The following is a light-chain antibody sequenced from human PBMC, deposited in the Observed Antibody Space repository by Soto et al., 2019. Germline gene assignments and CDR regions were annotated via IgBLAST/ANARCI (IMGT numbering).Light chain of an antibody. CDR2: RAS. J-gene: IGKJ1*01. CDR3: QHYGSSGT. CDR1: HSVSSN. V-gene: IGKV3D-15*01. Sequence: DIVMTQSPATLSVSPVERATLSCRASHSVSSNLAWCQQRPGQPPRLLIYRASTRATGIPARFRGSGSGTEFTLTISRLEPVDFAVDYCQHYGSSGTVGQGTKV.